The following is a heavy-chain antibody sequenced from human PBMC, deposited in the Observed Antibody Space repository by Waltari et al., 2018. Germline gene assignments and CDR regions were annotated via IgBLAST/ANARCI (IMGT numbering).Heavy chain of an antibody. J-gene: IGHJ4*02. CDR3: ARDGGWYDYVWGSYRANPFDY. CDR1: GYSISSGYY. Sequence: QVQLQESGPGLVKPSETLCLTCAVSGYSISSGYYWGWIRQPQGKGLEWIGSIYHSGSTYYNPSLKSRVTISVDTSKNQFSLKLSSVTAADTAVYYCARDGGWYDYVWGSYRANPFDYWGQGTLVTVSS. V-gene: IGHV4-38-2*02. D-gene: IGHD3-16*02. CDR2: IYHSGST.